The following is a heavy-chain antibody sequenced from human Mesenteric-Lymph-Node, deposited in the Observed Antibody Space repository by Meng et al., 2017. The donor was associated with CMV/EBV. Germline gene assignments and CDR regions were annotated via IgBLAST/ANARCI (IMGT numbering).Heavy chain of an antibody. CDR3: ARDSRLAWPYYGMDV. CDR2: IYSCGST. J-gene: IGHJ6*02. Sequence: GGSLRLSCAASGFTVSSNYMSWVRQAPGKGLEWVSVIYSCGSTYYADSVKGRFTISRDNSKNTLYLQMNSLRAEDTAVYYCARDSRLAWPYYGMDVWGQGTTVTVSS. CDR1: GFTVSSNY. V-gene: IGHV3-66*03.